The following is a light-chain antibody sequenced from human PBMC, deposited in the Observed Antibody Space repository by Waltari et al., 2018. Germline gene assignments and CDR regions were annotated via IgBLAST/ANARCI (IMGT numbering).Light chain of an antibody. CDR1: QSVGSS. V-gene: IGKV3-20*01. J-gene: IGKJ2*01. CDR3: QQYGSSPYT. CDR2: SAS. Sequence: EIVFTPSPGTVSLSPGERATLSCRASQSVGSSLAWFQQKPGQAPRLLIYSASSRATGIPDRFSGSGSGTDFTLTITRLEPGDFAVYYCQQYGSSPYTFGQGTKLEIK.